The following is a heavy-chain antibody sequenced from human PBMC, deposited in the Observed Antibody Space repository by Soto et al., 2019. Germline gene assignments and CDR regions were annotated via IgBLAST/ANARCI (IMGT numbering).Heavy chain of an antibody. V-gene: IGHV3-23*01. Sequence: EVQLLESGGGLVQPGGSLRLSCAASGFTFSSYAMSWVRQAPGKGLEWVSAISGSGGSTYYADSVKGRFTISRDNSENTLYLQVNSLRAEDTAVYYCAKVPSSGSVSGMDVWGQGTTVTVSS. CDR3: AKVPSSGSVSGMDV. D-gene: IGHD3-22*01. J-gene: IGHJ6*02. CDR1: GFTFSSYA. CDR2: ISGSGGST.